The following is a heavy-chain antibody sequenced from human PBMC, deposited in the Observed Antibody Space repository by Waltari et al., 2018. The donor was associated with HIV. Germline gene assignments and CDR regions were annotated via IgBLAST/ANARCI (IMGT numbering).Heavy chain of an antibody. D-gene: IGHD6-19*01. CDR1: GFTFDDYA. J-gene: IGHJ5*02. CDR3: AKDRGPFIAVAGT. Sequence: EVQLVESGGGLVQPGRSLRLSCAASGFTFDDYAMHWVRQPPGKGLGWVSGMSWKSGSIDYADSVKGRFTISRDNTKNSLYLQMNSVRAEDTALYYCAKDRGPFIAVAGTWGQGTLVTVSS. CDR2: MSWKSGSI. V-gene: IGHV3-9*01.